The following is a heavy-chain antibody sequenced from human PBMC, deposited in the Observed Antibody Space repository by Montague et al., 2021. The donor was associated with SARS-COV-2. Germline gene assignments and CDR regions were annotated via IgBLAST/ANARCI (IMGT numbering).Heavy chain of an antibody. J-gene: IGHJ2*01. CDR2: IYYSGST. CDR1: GGSISTYY. CDR3: ARDGYNAHQNYWYFDL. D-gene: IGHD5-24*01. V-gene: IGHV4-59*12. Sequence: SETLSLTCTVSGGSISTYYWSWIRQPPGKGLEWIGYIYYSGSTNYSLSLKSRVTISVDTSKNQFSLKLSSVTAADTAVYYCARDGYNAHQNYWYFDLWARGPWAPSPQ.